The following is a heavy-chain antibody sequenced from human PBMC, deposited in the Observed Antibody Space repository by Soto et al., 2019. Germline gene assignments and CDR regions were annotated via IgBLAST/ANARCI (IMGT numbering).Heavy chain of an antibody. D-gene: IGHD3-16*01. CDR3: ARGRPAFKSFGSGMAV. J-gene: IGHJ6*02. Sequence: PSEPQSLTCSVAGGDINNRDYYWSWIRQHPGKGLEWIGNIFYSGSTDYNPSLKGRLTISIDTSKNEFSLKLTSVTAADTAVYYCARGRPAFKSFGSGMAVWGQGTTVTVSS. CDR1: GGDINNRDYY. V-gene: IGHV4-31*03. CDR2: IFYSGST.